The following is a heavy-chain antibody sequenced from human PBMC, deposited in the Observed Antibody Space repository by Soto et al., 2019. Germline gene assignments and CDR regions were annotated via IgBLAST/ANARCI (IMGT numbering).Heavy chain of an antibody. CDR1: GFTFSSYW. CDR2: INTSGNDI. V-gene: IGHV3-7*01. J-gene: IGHJ5*02. Sequence: PGGSLRLSCAASGFTFSSYWMSWVRQAPEKGQEWVANINTSGNDIYFVDSVKGRFTISRDNAKSPLYLQMNSLRAEDTAVYYCARDGNSGYAGYWFDPWGQGTLVTVSS. CDR3: ARDGNSGYAGYWFDP. D-gene: IGHD5-12*01.